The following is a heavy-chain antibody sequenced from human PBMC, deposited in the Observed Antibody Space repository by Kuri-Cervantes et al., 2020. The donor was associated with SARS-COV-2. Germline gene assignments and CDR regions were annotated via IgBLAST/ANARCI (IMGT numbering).Heavy chain of an antibody. J-gene: IGHJ3*02. V-gene: IGHV3-49*04. D-gene: IGHD3-22*01. CDR1: GFTFGDYA. CDR3: ARDTITYDSSSYAFDI. Sequence: GRFRRPPGTASGFTFGDYAMSWVRQAPGKGLEWVGFIRSKAYGGTTEYAASVKGRFTISRDDSKSIAYLQINSLRAEDMAVYYCARDTITYDSSSYAFDIWGQGTMVTVSS. CDR2: IRSKAYGGTT.